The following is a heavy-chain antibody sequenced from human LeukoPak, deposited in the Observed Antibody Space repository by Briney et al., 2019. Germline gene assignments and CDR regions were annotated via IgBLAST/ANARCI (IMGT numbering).Heavy chain of an antibody. CDR2: INHSGST. D-gene: IGHD3-22*01. V-gene: IGHV4-34*01. CDR1: GGSFSGYY. CDR3: ASRYYYDSSALYYFDY. Sequence: PSETLSLTCAVYGGSFSGYYWSWIRQPPGKGLEWIGEINHSGSTNYNPSLKSRVTISVDTSKNQFFLKLSSVTAADTAVYYCASRYYYDSSALYYFDYWGQGTLVTVSS. J-gene: IGHJ4*02.